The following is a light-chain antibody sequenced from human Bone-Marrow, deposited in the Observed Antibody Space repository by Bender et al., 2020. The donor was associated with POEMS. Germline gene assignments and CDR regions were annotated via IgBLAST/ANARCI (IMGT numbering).Light chain of an antibody. CDR3: SSYTSSKTYV. CDR2: GVS. Sequence: QSALTQPASVSGSPGQSITISCTGTSSDVGGYNYVSWHQHHPGKAPKLIIFGVSNRPSGVPDRFSGSKSGNTASLTISGLQAEDEADYFCSSYTSSKTYVFGTGTKVTVL. J-gene: IGLJ1*01. V-gene: IGLV2-14*01. CDR1: SSDVGGYNY.